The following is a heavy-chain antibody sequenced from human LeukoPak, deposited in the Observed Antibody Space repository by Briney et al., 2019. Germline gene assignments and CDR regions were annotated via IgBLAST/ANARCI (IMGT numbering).Heavy chain of an antibody. J-gene: IGHJ4*02. D-gene: IGHD5-12*01. CDR3: ARAYDSQFPTDY. CDR2: IYHSGST. V-gene: IGHV4-30-2*01. Sequence: PSETLSLTCTVSGGSISSGGYYWRWIRQPPGKGLEWIGYIYHSGSTYYNPSLKSRVTISVDRSKNQFSLKLSSVTAADTAVYYCARAYDSQFPTDYWGQGTLVTVSS. CDR1: GGSISSGGYY.